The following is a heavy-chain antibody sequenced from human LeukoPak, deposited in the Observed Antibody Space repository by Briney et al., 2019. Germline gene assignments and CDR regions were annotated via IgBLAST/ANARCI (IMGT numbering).Heavy chain of an antibody. D-gene: IGHD3-10*01. J-gene: IGHJ4*02. CDR3: ARDYYYGSGSYYNYFDY. CDR1: GFTFISYE. V-gene: IGHV3-48*03. Sequence: GGSLILSCAASGFTFISYEMNWVRQAPGKGLEWVSYISSSGSTIFYADSVKGRFTISRDNAKNSLYLQMNSLRAEDTAVYYCARDYYYGSGSYYNYFDYWGQGTLVTVSS. CDR2: ISSSGSTI.